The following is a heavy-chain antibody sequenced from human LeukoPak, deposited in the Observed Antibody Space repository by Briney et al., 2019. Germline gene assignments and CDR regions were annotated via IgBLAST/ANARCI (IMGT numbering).Heavy chain of an antibody. V-gene: IGHV5-51*01. D-gene: IGHD1-1*01. CDR1: GYSFTNYW. CDR2: IYPADSDT. J-gene: IGHJ4*02. Sequence: GESLKIFCKGSGYSFTNYWIGWVRQMPGKGLECMGIIYPADSDTRYSPSFQGQVTISADKSVSTTYLQWSSLKASDTAMYYCARQVRRGDFDSWGQATQVTVSS. CDR3: ARQVRRGDFDS.